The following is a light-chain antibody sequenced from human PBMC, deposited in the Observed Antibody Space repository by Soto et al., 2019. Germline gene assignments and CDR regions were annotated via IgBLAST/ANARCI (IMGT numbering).Light chain of an antibody. CDR1: QSVNSN. CDR2: GAS. V-gene: IGKV3-15*01. Sequence: ETVMTQSPATLSVSPGERATLSCRASQSVNSNLAWYQQKLGQAPRVLIFGASTRATGIPARFSGSGSGTEFSLTINLLQAEDFAVYDCPDYNSWPCTFG. CDR3: PDYNSWPCT. J-gene: IGKJ4*02.